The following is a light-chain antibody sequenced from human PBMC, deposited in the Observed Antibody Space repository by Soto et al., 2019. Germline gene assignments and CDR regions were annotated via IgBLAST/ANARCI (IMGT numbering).Light chain of an antibody. CDR2: EAS. CDR3: SLYTSENTYV. Sequence: LTQPPSVSGSPGQSVTISCTGTSTDLVTYNRVSWYQQPPGTAPKLIVYEASNRPSGVPDRFSGSKSGNTASLTISGLQAADEADYYCSLYTSENTYVFGTGTKVTVL. CDR1: STDLVTYNR. J-gene: IGLJ1*01. V-gene: IGLV2-18*01.